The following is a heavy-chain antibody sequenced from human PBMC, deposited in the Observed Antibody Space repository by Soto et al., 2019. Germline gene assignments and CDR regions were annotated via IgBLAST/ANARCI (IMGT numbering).Heavy chain of an antibody. V-gene: IGHV1-58*01. Sequence: KVSCKASGFTFTSSAVQWVRQARGQRLEWIGWIVVGSGNTNYAQKFQERVTITRDMSTSTAYMELSSLRSEDTAVYYCAAEGQIDDAFDIWGQGTMVTVSS. CDR3: AAEGQIDDAFDI. CDR1: GFTFTSSA. J-gene: IGHJ3*02. CDR2: IVVGSGNT.